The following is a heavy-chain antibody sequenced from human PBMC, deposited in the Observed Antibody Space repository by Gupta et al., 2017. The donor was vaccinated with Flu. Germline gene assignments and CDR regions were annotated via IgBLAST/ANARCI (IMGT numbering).Heavy chain of an antibody. V-gene: IGHV3-15*01. CDR2: IKSKTDGGTT. CDR3: TTVLRASWLLGVGNAFDI. D-gene: IGHD3-22*01. Sequence: EVQLVESGGGLVTPGGSLRLSCAASGFTFSNAWLFWVRQAPWKGREWVGRIKSKTDGGTTDYAAPVKVRFTISRDDSKNTLYLQMNSLKTEDTAVYYCTTVLRASWLLGVGNAFDIWGQGTMVTVAS. CDR1: GFTFSNAW. J-gene: IGHJ3*02.